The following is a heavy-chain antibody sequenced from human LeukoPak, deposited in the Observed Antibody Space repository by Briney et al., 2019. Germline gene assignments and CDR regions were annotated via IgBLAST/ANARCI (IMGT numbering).Heavy chain of an antibody. Sequence: GGSLRLSCATSGFTFDDYAMHWVRQAPGKGLEWVSLISGDDGSTYYADSVKGRFTISRDNSKNSLYLQMNSLRAEDTAVYYCARGRYYDSSVDSGLDYWGQGTLVTVSS. CDR1: GFTFDDYA. CDR3: ARGRYYDSSVDSGLDY. V-gene: IGHV3-43*02. CDR2: ISGDDGST. J-gene: IGHJ4*02. D-gene: IGHD3-22*01.